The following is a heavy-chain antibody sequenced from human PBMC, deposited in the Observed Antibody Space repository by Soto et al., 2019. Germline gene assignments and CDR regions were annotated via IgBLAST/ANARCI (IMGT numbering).Heavy chain of an antibody. Sequence: ASVKVSCKASGYTFTGYYMYWVRQAPGQGLEWMGWINPNSGGTNYAQKFQGWVTMTRDTSISTAYMELSRLRSDDTAVYYCARDSGDSSGYYNYWGQGTLVTSPQ. D-gene: IGHD3-22*01. V-gene: IGHV1-2*04. J-gene: IGHJ4*02. CDR1: GYTFTGYY. CDR2: INPNSGGT. CDR3: ARDSGDSSGYYNY.